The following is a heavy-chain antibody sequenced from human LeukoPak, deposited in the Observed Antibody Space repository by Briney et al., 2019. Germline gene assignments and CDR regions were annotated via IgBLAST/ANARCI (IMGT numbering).Heavy chain of an antibody. CDR2: IKGSGDST. CDR1: GFTFSNYA. CDR3: AKRFRGNSGLYHFDY. J-gene: IGHJ4*02. V-gene: IGHV3-23*01. Sequence: GGSLRLSCAASGFTFSNYAMSWVRQAPGKGLEWVSAIKGSGDSTYYADSVKGRYTISRDNSKNTLYLQMNSLRAEDTAVYYCAKRFRGNSGLYHFDYWGQGTLVTVSS. D-gene: IGHD6-25*01.